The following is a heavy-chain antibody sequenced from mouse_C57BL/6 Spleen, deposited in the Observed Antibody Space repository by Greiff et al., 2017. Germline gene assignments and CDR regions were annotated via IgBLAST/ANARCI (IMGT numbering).Heavy chain of an antibody. Sequence: QVQLQQPGAELVKPGASVKLSCKASGYTFTSYWMHWVKQRPGQGLEWIGMIHPNSGSTNYNEKFKSKAKLTVDKSSSTAYMQLSSLTSEDSAVYYCARELTGNAMDYWGQGTSVTVSS. D-gene: IGHD4-1*01. J-gene: IGHJ4*01. CDR2: IHPNSGST. CDR3: ARELTGNAMDY. V-gene: IGHV1-64*01. CDR1: GYTFTSYW.